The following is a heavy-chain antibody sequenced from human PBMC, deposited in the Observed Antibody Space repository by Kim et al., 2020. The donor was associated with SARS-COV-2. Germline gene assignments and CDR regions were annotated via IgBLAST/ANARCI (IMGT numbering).Heavy chain of an antibody. CDR3: ARIPQRGIAARWGYY. J-gene: IGHJ4*02. CDR2: INPNSGGT. D-gene: IGHD6-6*01. Sequence: ASVKVSCKASGYTFTGYYMHWVRQAPGQGLEWMGRINPNSGGTNYAQKFQGRVTMTRDTSISTAYMELSRLRSDDTAVYYCARIPQRGIAARWGYYWGQGTLVTVSS. CDR1: GYTFTGYY. V-gene: IGHV1-2*06.